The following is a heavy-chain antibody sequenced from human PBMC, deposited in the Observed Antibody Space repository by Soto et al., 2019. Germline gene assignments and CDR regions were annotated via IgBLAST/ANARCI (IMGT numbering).Heavy chain of an antibody. V-gene: IGHV4-59*08. J-gene: IGHJ4*02. CDR2: IYYSGST. CDR1: GGSISSYY. Sequence: QVQLQESGPGLVKPSETLSLTCTVSGGSISSYYWSWIRQPPGKGLEWIGYIYYSGSTNYNPSLKTRGTIAVDTSKHQFYLKLSSVTAADTAVYYCASRYGGTLDYWGQGTLVTVSS. D-gene: IGHD4-17*01. CDR3: ASRYGGTLDY.